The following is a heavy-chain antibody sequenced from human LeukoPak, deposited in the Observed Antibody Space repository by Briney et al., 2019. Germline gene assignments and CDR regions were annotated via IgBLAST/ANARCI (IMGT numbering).Heavy chain of an antibody. V-gene: IGHV4-59*01. CDR2: IYYSGST. CDR1: GGSISSYY. J-gene: IGHJ6*04. D-gene: IGHD1-1*01. Sequence: TSETLSLTCTVSGGSISSYYWSWIRQPPGKGLEWIGYIYYSGSTNYNPSLKSRVTISVDTSKNQFSLKLSSVTAADTAVYYCARGSTPYPRPYYYYGMDVWGKGTTVTVSS. CDR3: ARGSTPYPRPYYYYGMDV.